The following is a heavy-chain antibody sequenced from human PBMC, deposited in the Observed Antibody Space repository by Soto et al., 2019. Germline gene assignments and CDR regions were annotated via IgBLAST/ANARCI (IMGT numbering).Heavy chain of an antibody. Sequence: EVHLLESGGALVQPGGSLRLSCAASGFTFSSCAMGWVRQAPGKGLEWVSDIIDSGGSTYYADAVKGRFTISRDNSKSALYLKMNSLRAEDTAVYYFGKGRSYYYYYGVDVWGQGTTVTVSS. CDR3: GKGRSYYYYYGVDV. J-gene: IGHJ6*02. CDR1: GFTFSSCA. CDR2: IIDSGGST. D-gene: IGHD1-26*01. V-gene: IGHV3-23*01.